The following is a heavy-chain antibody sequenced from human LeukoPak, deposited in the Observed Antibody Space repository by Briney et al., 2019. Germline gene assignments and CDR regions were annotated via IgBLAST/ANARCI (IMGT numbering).Heavy chain of an antibody. D-gene: IGHD3-22*01. CDR1: GFTFSRYG. J-gene: IGHJ6*03. V-gene: IGHV3-48*04. CDR2: ISSSGSTI. CDR3: ARDAARYDSSGYYYYYYMDV. Sequence: GGSLRLSCAASGFTFSRYGMHWIRQAPGKGLEWVSYISSSGSTIYYADSVKGRFTISRDNAKNSLYLQMNSLRAEDTAVYYCARDAARYDSSGYYYYYYMDVWGKGTTVTVSS.